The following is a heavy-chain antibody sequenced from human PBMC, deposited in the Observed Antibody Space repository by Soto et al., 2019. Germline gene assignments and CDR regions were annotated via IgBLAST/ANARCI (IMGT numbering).Heavy chain of an antibody. V-gene: IGHV1-2*04. CDR1: GYTFTGYY. J-gene: IGHJ4*02. CDR2: INPNSGGT. D-gene: IGHD3-9*01. Sequence: ASVKVSCKASGYTFTGYYIHWVRQAPGQGLEWMGWINPNSGGTNYAQKFQGWVTMTRDTSISTAYMELSRLRSDDTAVYYCARDYDIYYFDYWGQGTLVTVSS. CDR3: ARDYDIYYFDY.